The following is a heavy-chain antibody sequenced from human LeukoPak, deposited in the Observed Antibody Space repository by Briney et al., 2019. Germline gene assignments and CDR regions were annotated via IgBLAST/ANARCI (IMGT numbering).Heavy chain of an antibody. V-gene: IGHV3-48*03. D-gene: IGHD3-10*01. CDR3: ARVRGYYYMDV. J-gene: IGHJ6*03. CDR2: ISTSGGTT. Sequence: PGGSLRLSCAGSGFTFSSYEMSWVRQAPGKGLEWVSYISTSGGTTYHADSVKGRFTISRDIAENSLYLQMNSLRGEDTAVYYCARVRGYYYMDVWGKGTTVTVSS. CDR1: GFTFSSYE.